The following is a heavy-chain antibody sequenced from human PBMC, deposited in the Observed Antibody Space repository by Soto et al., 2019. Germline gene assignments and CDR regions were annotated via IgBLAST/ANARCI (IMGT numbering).Heavy chain of an antibody. CDR2: ISGSGGST. CDR3: AKAPWSYYDFWSGNYYFDY. J-gene: IGHJ4*01. D-gene: IGHD3-3*01. CDR1: GFTFSSYA. Sequence: GGSLRLSCAASGFTFSSYAMSWVRQAPGKGLEWVSAISGSGGSTYYADSVKGRFTISRDNSKNTLYLQMNSLRAEDTAVYYCAKAPWSYYDFWSGNYYFDYWGHGTLVTVSP. V-gene: IGHV3-23*01.